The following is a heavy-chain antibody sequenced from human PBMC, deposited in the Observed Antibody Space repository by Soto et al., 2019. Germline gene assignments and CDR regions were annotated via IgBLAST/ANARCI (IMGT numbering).Heavy chain of an antibody. CDR3: ARAFSGRYDYVWGSYRDNWFDP. CDR1: GYTFTSYD. Sequence: QVQLVQSGAEVKKPGASVKVSCKASGYTFTSYDINWVRQATGQGLEWMGWMNPNSGNTGYAQKFQGRVTMTRNTSISTAYMELSSLRSEDTAVYYCARAFSGRYDYVWGSYRDNWFDPWGQGTLVTVSS. J-gene: IGHJ5*02. CDR2: MNPNSGNT. V-gene: IGHV1-8*01. D-gene: IGHD3-16*02.